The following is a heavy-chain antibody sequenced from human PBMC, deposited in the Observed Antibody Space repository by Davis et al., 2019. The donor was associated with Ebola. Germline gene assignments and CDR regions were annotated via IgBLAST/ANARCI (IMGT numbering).Heavy chain of an antibody. D-gene: IGHD5-18*01. V-gene: IGHV1/OR15-3*01. J-gene: IGHJ4*02. CDR3: ATTTRKTWIQLWIYFDY. CDR2: INAGNGNT. Sequence: ASVKVPRQASRYTLTGYYMHWVRQAPGQRLEWMGWINAGNGNTKYSQKFQGRVTMTEDTSTDTAYMELSSLRSEDTTVYYCATTTRKTWIQLWIYFDYWGQGTLVTVSS. CDR1: RYTLTGYY.